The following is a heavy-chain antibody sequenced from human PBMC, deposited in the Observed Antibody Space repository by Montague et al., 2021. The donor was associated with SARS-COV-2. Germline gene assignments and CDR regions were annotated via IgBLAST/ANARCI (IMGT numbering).Heavy chain of an antibody. J-gene: IGHJ6*03. V-gene: IGHV1-8*01. D-gene: IGHD5-12*01. CDR1: GYTFTSYD. CDR2: MNPNSGNT. Sequence: SAKVSCKASGYTFTSYDINWVRQATGQGLEWMGWMNPNSGNTGYAQKFQSRVTMTRNTSISTAYMELSSLRSEDTAVYYCARGLIVATIIHYYYYMDVWGKGTTVTVSS. CDR3: ARGLIVATIIHYYYYMDV.